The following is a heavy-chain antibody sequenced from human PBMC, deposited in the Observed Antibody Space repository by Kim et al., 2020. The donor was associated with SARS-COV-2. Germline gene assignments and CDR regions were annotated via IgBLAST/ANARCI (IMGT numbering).Heavy chain of an antibody. CDR2: IWYDGSNK. CDR3: ARQSGYYYDSSGLQWGLDYFDY. V-gene: IGHV3-33*01. Sequence: GGSLRLSCAASGFTFSSYGMHWVRQAPGKGLEWVAVIWYDGSNKYYADSVKGRFTISRDNSKNTLYLQMNSLRAEDTAVYYCARQSGYYYDSSGLQWGLDYFDYWGQGTLVTVSS. CDR1: GFTFSSYG. D-gene: IGHD3-22*01. J-gene: IGHJ4*02.